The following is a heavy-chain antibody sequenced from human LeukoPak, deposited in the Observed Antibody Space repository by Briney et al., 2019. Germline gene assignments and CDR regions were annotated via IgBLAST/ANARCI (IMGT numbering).Heavy chain of an antibody. J-gene: IGHJ6*02. CDR1: GFTFSSYA. V-gene: IGHV3-30-3*01. CDR3: ARGAVTGGYYGMDV. Sequence: GGSLRLSCAASGFTFSSYAMPWVRQAPGKGLEWVAVISYDGSNKYYADSVKGRFTISRDNSKNTLYLQMNSLRAEDTAVYYCARGAVTGGYYGMDVWGQGTTVTVSS. D-gene: IGHD3-10*01. CDR2: ISYDGSNK.